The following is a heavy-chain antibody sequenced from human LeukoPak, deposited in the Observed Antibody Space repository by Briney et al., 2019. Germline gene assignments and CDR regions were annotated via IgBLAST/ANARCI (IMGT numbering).Heavy chain of an antibody. D-gene: IGHD3-22*01. V-gene: IGHV3-48*01. CDR1: GFTFSSYS. CDR2: ISSSSSTI. CDR3: ARDVYYYDSSGSLYYGMDV. Sequence: GGSLRLSCAASGFTFSSYSMNWVRQAPGKGLEWVSYISSSSSTIYYADSVKGRFTISRDNAKNSLYLQMNSLRTEDTAVYYCARDVYYYDSSGSLYYGMDVWGQGTTVTVSS. J-gene: IGHJ6*02.